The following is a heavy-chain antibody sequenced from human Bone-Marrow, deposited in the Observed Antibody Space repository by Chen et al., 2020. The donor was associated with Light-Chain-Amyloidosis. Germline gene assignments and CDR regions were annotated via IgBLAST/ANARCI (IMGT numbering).Heavy chain of an antibody. CDR2: INHSGST. CDR1: GGSFSGYY. J-gene: IGHJ1*01. CDR3: ARGVWKRPYFQH. V-gene: IGHV4-34*01. Sequence: QVQLQQWGAGLLKPSETLSLTCAVYGGSFSGYYWSWIRQPPGQGLEWIGEINHSGSTNYNPSLKSRVTISVDTSKNQCSLELSSVTAGDTAVDYCARGVWKRPYFQHWGQGTLVTVAS. D-gene: IGHD3-16*01.